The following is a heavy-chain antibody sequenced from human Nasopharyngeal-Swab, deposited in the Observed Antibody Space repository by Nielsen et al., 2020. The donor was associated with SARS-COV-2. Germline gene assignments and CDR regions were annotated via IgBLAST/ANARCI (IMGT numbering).Heavy chain of an antibody. CDR1: GGSISSGSYY. V-gene: IGHV4-61*02. CDR3: ARQVVDDYYYYYYMDV. D-gene: IGHD2-2*01. CDR2: IYTSGST. J-gene: IGHJ6*03. Sequence: SETLSLTCTVSGGSISSGSYYWSWIRQPAGKGLEWIGRIYTSGSTNYNPSLKSRVTISVDTSKNQFSLKLSSVTAADTAVYYCARQVVDDYYYYYYMDVWGKGTTVTVSS.